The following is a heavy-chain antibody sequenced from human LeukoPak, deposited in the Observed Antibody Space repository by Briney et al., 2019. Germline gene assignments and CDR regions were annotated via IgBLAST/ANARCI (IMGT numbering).Heavy chain of an antibody. CDR1: GYTFSSYG. J-gene: IGHJ4*02. V-gene: IGHV1-18*01. Sequence: ASVKVSCKASGYTFSSYGISWVRQAPGQGLEWMGWISVYNGNTDYAQKLQGRVTMTTDTSTSTAYMELRSLISDDTAVYYCARDAARGYTYGHLQDHWRQATLVTVSS. CDR2: ISVYNGNT. D-gene: IGHD5-18*01. CDR3: ARDAARGYTYGHLQDH.